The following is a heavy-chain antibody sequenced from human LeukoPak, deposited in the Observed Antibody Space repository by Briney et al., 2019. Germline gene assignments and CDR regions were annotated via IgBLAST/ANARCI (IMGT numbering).Heavy chain of an antibody. CDR3: ARDFRTNYYYYMDV. V-gene: IGHV3-48*01. D-gene: IGHD1-14*01. CDR2: ISSSSSTI. CDR1: GFTFSSYG. J-gene: IGHJ6*03. Sequence: GGSLRLSCAASGFTFSSYGMTWVRQAPGKGLEWVSYISSSSSTIYYADSVKGRFTISRDNAKNSLYLQLNSLRAEDTALYYCARDFRTNYYYYMDVWGKGTTVTVSS.